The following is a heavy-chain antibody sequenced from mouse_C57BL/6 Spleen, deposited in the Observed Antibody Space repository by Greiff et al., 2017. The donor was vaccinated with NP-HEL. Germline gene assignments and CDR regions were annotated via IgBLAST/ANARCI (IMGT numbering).Heavy chain of an antibody. J-gene: IGHJ3*01. V-gene: IGHV2-6-1*01. Sequence: QVQLKESGPGLVAPSQSLSITCTVSGFSLTSYGVHWVRQPPGKGLEWLVVIWSDGSTTYNSALKSRLSISKDNSKSQVFLKMNSLQTDDTAMYYCARHGGYGYDRETAWFAYWGQGTLVTVSA. CDR1: GFSLTSYG. D-gene: IGHD2-2*01. CDR3: ARHGGYGYDRETAWFAY. CDR2: IWSDGST.